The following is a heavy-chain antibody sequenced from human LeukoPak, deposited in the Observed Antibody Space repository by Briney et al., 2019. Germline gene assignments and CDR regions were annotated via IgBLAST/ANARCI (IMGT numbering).Heavy chain of an antibody. V-gene: IGHV4-31*03. CDR1: GGSISSGGYY. Sequence: SQTLSLTCTVSGGSISSGGYYWSWIRQHPGKGLEWIGYIYYSGSTYYNPSLKSRVSISVDTSKNQFSLKLSSVTAADTAVYYCARDSGSYSDYWGQGTLVTVSS. CDR3: ARDSGSYSDY. CDR2: IYYSGST. D-gene: IGHD1-26*01. J-gene: IGHJ4*02.